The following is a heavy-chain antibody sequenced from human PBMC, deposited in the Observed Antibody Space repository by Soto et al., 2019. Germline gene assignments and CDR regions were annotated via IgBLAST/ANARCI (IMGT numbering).Heavy chain of an antibody. CDR3: ARGGGSEWHSTYFDP. V-gene: IGHV4-31*03. Sequence: PSETLSLTCTVSGGSILNGGHYWTWIRQHPGKGLEWIGRIFFSGNTHYNPALKSRLTFSLDTAKNQFSLKLTSVTAADTAIYYCARGGGSEWHSTYFDPWGQGTLVTVSS. J-gene: IGHJ5*02. CDR2: IFFSGNT. D-gene: IGHD6-19*01. CDR1: GGSILNGGHY.